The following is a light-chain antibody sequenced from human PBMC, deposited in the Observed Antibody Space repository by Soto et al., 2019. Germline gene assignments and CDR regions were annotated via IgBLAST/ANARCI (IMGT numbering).Light chain of an antibody. V-gene: IGLV2-14*01. J-gene: IGLJ1*01. CDR2: EVS. CDR1: SSDVGGYNY. CDR3: SSYTSSTTYV. Sequence: QSALTQPASVPGFPGQSITISCTGTSSDVGGYNYVSWYQQHPGKAPKLMIYEVSNRPSGVSNRFSGSKSGNTASLTISGLQAEDEADYYCSSYTSSTTYVFGTGTKLTVL.